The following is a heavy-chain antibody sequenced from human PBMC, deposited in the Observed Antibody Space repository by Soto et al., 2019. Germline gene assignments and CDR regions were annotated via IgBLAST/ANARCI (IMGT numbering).Heavy chain of an antibody. Sequence: SGTLSLTCTVSGGSISSYYWSWIRQPAGKGLEWIGRIYTSGGTNYNPSLKSRVTMSVDTSKNQFSLKLSSVTAADTAVYYCARTYYYDSSGLRSYGMDVWGQGTTVTVSS. D-gene: IGHD3-22*01. CDR1: GGSISSYY. J-gene: IGHJ6*02. V-gene: IGHV4-4*07. CDR2: IYTSGGT. CDR3: ARTYYYDSSGLRSYGMDV.